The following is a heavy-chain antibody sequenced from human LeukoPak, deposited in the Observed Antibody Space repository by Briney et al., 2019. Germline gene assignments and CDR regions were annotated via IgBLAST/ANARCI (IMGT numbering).Heavy chain of an antibody. V-gene: IGHV3-23*01. J-gene: IGHJ6*02. Sequence: PGGSLRLSCAASGFTFSSYAMSWVRPAPGKGLEWGSAISGSGGSTYYADSVKGRFTISRDNSKNTLYLQMNSLRAEDTAVYYCAKDQDPSISGSYGYYGMDVWGQGTTVTVSS. CDR1: GFTFSSYA. CDR3: AKDQDPSISGSYGYYGMDV. D-gene: IGHD1-26*01. CDR2: ISGSGGST.